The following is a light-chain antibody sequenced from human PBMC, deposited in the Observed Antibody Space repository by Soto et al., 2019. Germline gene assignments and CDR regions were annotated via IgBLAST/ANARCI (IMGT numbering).Light chain of an antibody. V-gene: IGKV3-11*01. J-gene: IGKJ1*01. CDR2: AAS. CDR3: QQRSNSWT. Sequence: EIVLTQSPATLSLSPGERATLSCRASQSVSSYLTWYQQKPGQAPRLLIYAASNRATGIPARFSGSGSGTDFTITISSLEPEDFSVYYCQQRSNSWTFGQGTRVEIK. CDR1: QSVSSY.